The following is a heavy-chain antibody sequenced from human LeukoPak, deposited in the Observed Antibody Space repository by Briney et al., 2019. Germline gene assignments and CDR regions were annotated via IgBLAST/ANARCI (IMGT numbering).Heavy chain of an antibody. D-gene: IGHD6-19*01. CDR2: IYYSGST. V-gene: IGHV4-59*01. J-gene: IGHJ6*02. Sequence: SETLPLTCTVSGGSISSYYWSWIRQPPGKGLEWIGYIYYSGSTNYNPSLKSRVTISVDTSKNQFSLKLSSVTAADTAVYYCARGYSSGWAGDYYYYGMDVWGQGTTVTVSS. CDR1: GGSISSYY. CDR3: ARGYSSGWAGDYYYYGMDV.